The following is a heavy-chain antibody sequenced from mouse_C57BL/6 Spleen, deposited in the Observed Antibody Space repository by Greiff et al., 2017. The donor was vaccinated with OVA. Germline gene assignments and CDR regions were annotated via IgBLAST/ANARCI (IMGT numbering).Heavy chain of an antibody. D-gene: IGHD1-1*01. J-gene: IGHJ4*01. V-gene: IGHV1-80*01. CDR3: ARGGYYYGSSIYYAMDY. Sequence: VKLMESGAELVKPGASVKISCKASGYAFSSYWMNWVKQRPGKGLEWIGQIYPGDGDTNYNGKFKGKATLTADKSSSTAYMQLSSLTSEDSAVYFCARGGYYYGSSIYYAMDYWGQGTSVTVSS. CDR2: IYPGDGDT. CDR1: GYAFSSYW.